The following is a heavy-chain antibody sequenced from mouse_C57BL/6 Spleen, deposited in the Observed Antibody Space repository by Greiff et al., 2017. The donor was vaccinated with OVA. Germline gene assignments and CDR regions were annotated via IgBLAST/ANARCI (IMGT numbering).Heavy chain of an antibody. CDR1: GYTFTSSG. Sequence: QVQLQQSGAELARPGASVKLSCKASGYTFTSSGISWVKQRTGQGLEWIGEIYPRSGNTYYNEKFKGKATLTADKSSSTAYMELRSLTSEDSAVYFRARRELLRSDHVGNFDVWGTGTTVTVSS. V-gene: IGHV1-81*01. CDR3: ARRELLRSDHVGNFDV. CDR2: IYPRSGNT. J-gene: IGHJ1*03. D-gene: IGHD1-1*01.